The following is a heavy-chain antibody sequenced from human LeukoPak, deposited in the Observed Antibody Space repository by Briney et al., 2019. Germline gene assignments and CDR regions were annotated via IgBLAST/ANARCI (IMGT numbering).Heavy chain of an antibody. CDR2: ISGSGRTT. CDR3: ARGGGDYLIFYGMDV. D-gene: IGHD4-17*01. Sequence: GGSLRLSCAASGFTFDSYAMSWVRQAPGKGLEWVSGISGSGRTTYYADSVKGRFTISRDNSKNTLYLQMNSLRAEDTAVYYCARGGGDYLIFYGMDVWGQGTTVTVSS. J-gene: IGHJ6*02. CDR1: GFTFDSYA. V-gene: IGHV3-23*01.